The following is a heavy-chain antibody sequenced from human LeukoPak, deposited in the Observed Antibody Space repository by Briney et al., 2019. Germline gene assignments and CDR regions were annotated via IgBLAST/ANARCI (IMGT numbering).Heavy chain of an antibody. J-gene: IGHJ4*02. D-gene: IGHD3-9*01. V-gene: IGHV4-34*01. Sequence: SETLSLTCAVYGGSITGYYWSWVRQTPGRGLEWVGEIHYTGATSYNPSLKSRATISTDASKNQFSLRLSSVTAADTAVYYCARGNILTGYCFDFWGQGALVTVSS. CDR3: ARGNILTGYCFDF. CDR1: GGSITGYY. CDR2: IHYTGAT.